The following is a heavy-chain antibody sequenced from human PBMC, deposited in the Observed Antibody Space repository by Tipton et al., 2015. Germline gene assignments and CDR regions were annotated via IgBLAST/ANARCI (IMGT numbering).Heavy chain of an antibody. CDR3: ARDLEHGMDV. J-gene: IGHJ6*02. V-gene: IGHV3-7*01. CDR2: IKQDGSNK. CDR1: GFTFSDSW. Sequence: SLRLSCAASGFTFSDSWMAWVRQAPGKGLEWLANIKQDGSNKYYVDSVKGRFTISRDNARNSLSLQMNSLGVEDTAVYYCARDLEHGMDVWGQGTTVTVS.